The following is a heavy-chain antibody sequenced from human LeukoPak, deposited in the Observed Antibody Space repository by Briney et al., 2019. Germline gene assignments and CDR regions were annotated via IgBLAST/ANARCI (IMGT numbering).Heavy chain of an antibody. D-gene: IGHD2-2*01. J-gene: IGHJ4*02. Sequence: GGSLRLSCAASGFTFSDYYINWIRQAPGKGLEWLSYISGNGRFIEYADSVKGRFTISSDNAQNLLYLQMNSLRAEDTAIYYCAKSKGVPAGYYFDYWGQGTLVTVSS. V-gene: IGHV3-11*01. CDR2: ISGNGRFI. CDR1: GFTFSDYY. CDR3: AKSKGVPAGYYFDY.